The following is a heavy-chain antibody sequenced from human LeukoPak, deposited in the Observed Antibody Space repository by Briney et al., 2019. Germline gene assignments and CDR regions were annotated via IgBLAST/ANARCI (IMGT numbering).Heavy chain of an antibody. CDR1: GGSVSSGSYY. V-gene: IGHV4-61*01. J-gene: IGHJ4*02. CDR3: ARDYSSSWSEYYFNY. CDR2: IYYSGST. D-gene: IGHD6-13*01. Sequence: SETLSLTCTVSGGSVSSGSYYWSWIRQPPGKGLEWIGYIYYSGSTNYNPSLKSRATISVDTSKNQFSLKLSSVTAADTAVYYCARDYSSSWSEYYFNYWGQGTLATVSS.